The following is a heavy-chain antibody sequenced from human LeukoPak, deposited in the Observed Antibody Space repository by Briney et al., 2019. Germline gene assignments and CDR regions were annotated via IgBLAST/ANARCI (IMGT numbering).Heavy chain of an antibody. CDR2: IYYSGST. Sequence: SETLSLTCTVSGGSISSYYWSWIRQPPGKGLEWIGYIYYSGSTYYNPSLKSRVTISVDRSKNQFSLKLSSVTAADTAVYYCARGGDGYNHPQNYFDYWGQGTLVTVSS. D-gene: IGHD5-24*01. V-gene: IGHV4-59*12. CDR1: GGSISSYY. CDR3: ARGGDGYNHPQNYFDY. J-gene: IGHJ4*02.